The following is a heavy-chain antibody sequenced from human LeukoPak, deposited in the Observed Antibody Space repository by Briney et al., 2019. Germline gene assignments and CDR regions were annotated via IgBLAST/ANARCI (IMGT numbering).Heavy chain of an antibody. J-gene: IGHJ4*02. CDR3: ARDLGQNYYDSSGYYGPGDY. CDR1: GYTFTSYA. CDR2: INAGNGNT. D-gene: IGHD3-22*01. V-gene: IGHV1-3*01. Sequence: ASVKVSCKASGYTFTSYAMHWVRQAPGQRLEWMGWINAGNGNTKYSQKFQGRVTITRDTSASTAYMELSSLRSEDTAVYYCARDLGQNYYDSSGYYGPGDYWGQGTLVTVSS.